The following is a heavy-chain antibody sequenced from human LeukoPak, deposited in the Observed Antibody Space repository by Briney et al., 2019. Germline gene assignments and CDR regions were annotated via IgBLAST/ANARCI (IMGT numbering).Heavy chain of an antibody. CDR2: ISWNSGSL. CDR3: AKEGSVCTNGICRYFDY. D-gene: IGHD2-8*01. CDR1: GFTFGGSA. Sequence: PGGSLRLSCAASGFTFGGSAMHWVRLAPGKGLEWVSGISWNSGSLDYADCVKGRFTISRDNAKNSLYLQMDSLRAEDTAFYYCAKEGSVCTNGICRYFDYWGQGTLVTVSS. V-gene: IGHV3-9*01. J-gene: IGHJ4*02.